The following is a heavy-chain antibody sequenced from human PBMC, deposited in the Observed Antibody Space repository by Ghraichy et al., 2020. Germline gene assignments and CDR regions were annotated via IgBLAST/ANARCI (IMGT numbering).Heavy chain of an antibody. CDR2: ISGSGGST. Sequence: GGSLRLSCAASGFTFSSYAMSWVRQAPGKGLEWVSAISGSGGSTYYADSVKGRFTISRDNSKNTLYLQMNSLRAEDTAVYYCATSLVVAATPANYFDYWGQGTLVTVSS. V-gene: IGHV3-23*01. CDR1: GFTFSSYA. CDR3: ATSLVVAATPANYFDY. J-gene: IGHJ4*02. D-gene: IGHD2-15*01.